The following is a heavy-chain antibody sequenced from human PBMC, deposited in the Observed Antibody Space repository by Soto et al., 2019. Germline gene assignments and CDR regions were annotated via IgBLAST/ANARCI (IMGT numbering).Heavy chain of an antibody. CDR3: AKTRGAMIYAISVYGMDV. V-gene: IGHV3-23*01. CDR2: ISGSADST. CDR1: GFSFSSFA. Sequence: EVQLLESEGGFIHPGGSLRLSCAASGFSFSSFAMNWVRQAPGKGLEWVSIISGSADSTFYADSVKGRFTISRDNSKSTLYLQINGLRAEDTAVYYCAKTRGAMIYAISVYGMDVWGQGTTVTVSS. J-gene: IGHJ6*02. D-gene: IGHD2-8*01.